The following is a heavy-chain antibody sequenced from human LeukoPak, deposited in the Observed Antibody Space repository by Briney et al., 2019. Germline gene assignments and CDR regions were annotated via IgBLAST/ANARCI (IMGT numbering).Heavy chain of an antibody. CDR2: IYYSGST. J-gene: IGHJ4*02. Sequence: PSETLSLTCTVSGGSISSSSYYWGWIRQPPGKGLEWIGSIYYSGSTYYNPSLKSRVTISVDTSKNQFSLKLSSVTAADTAVYYCARDRYYYGSGSDYWGQGTLVTVSS. CDR1: GGSISSSSYY. D-gene: IGHD3-10*01. V-gene: IGHV4-39*07. CDR3: ARDRYYYGSGSDY.